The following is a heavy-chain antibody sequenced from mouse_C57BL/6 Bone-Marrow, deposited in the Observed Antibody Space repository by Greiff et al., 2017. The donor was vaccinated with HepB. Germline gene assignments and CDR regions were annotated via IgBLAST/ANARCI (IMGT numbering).Heavy chain of an antibody. CDR3: ARVSTMVTTEGVDY. J-gene: IGHJ2*01. CDR1: GYSITSGYY. Sequence: ESGPGLVKPSQSLSLTCSVTGYSITSGYYWNLIRPFPGNQLGWMGYISYDGSNNYNPSLKNRISITLDTSKNQFFLKLNSVTTEDTATYYCARVSTMVTTEGVDYWGQGTTLTVSS. V-gene: IGHV3-6*01. CDR2: ISYDGSN. D-gene: IGHD2-2*01.